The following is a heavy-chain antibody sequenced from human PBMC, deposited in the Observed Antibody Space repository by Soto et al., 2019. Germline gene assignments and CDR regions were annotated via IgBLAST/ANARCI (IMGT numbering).Heavy chain of an antibody. Sequence: AVGSLRLCWAASGVTFSGHSMNCVRQAPGKGLEWVSYISSSSSTIYYADSVKGRFTISRDNAKNSLYLQMNSLRAEDTAVYYCARDRGDYASYFDYCGQGTLVTVS. CDR3: ARDRGDYASYFDY. V-gene: IGHV3-48*01. J-gene: IGHJ4*02. CDR1: GVTFSGHS. CDR2: ISSSSSTI. D-gene: IGHD4-17*01.